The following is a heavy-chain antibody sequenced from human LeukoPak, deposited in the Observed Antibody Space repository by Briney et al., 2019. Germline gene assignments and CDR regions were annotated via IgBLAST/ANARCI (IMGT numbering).Heavy chain of an antibody. V-gene: IGHV3-23*01. D-gene: IGHD3-3*01. CDR3: AKPPRDFWSGPTRDY. J-gene: IGHJ4*02. CDR2: ISGSGGST. Sequence: GGSLRLSCAASGFTFSSYAMSWVRQAPGKGLEWVSAISGSGGSTYYADSVKGRFTISRDNSKNTLYLQMNSLRAEDTAVYYCAKPPRDFWSGPTRDYRGQGTLVTVSS. CDR1: GFTFSSYA.